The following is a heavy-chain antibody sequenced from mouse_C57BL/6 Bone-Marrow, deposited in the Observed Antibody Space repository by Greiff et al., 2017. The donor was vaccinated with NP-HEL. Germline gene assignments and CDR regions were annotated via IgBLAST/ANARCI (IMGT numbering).Heavy chain of an antibody. CDR2: IDPSDSYT. J-gene: IGHJ4*01. V-gene: IGHV1-59*01. CDR3: ARSAGWLRRSEDYYAMDY. D-gene: IGHD2-2*01. Sequence: VQLQQPGAELVRPGTSVKLSCKASGYTFTSYWMHWVKQRPGQGLEWIGVIDPSDSYTNYNQKFKGKATLTVDTSSSTAYMQLSSLTSEDSAVYYCARSAGWLRRSEDYYAMDYWGQGTSVTVSS. CDR1: GYTFTSYW.